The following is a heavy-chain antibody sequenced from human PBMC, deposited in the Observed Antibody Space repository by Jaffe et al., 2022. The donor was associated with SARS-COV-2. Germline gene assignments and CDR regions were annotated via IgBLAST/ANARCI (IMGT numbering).Heavy chain of an antibody. V-gene: IGHV5-51*01. D-gene: IGHD2-2*01. Sequence: EVQLVQSGAEVKKPGESLKISCKGSGYRFTTYWIGWVRQMPGKGLEWMGIIYPGDSDTRYSPSFQGQVTISADKSITTAYLQWSSLKASDTAMYYCASPIVSVSAGEFGAFDIWGQGTMVTVSA. CDR2: IYPGDSDT. CDR1: GYRFTTYW. J-gene: IGHJ3*02. CDR3: ASPIVSVSAGEFGAFDI.